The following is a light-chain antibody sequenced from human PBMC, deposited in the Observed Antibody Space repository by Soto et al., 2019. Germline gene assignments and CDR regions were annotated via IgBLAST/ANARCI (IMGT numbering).Light chain of an antibody. Sequence: DIQMTRSPSSLSASVGYRVTITYRASQAIGNYLTWYQQKPGKAPNLLIFGATTLQSGVPSRFRGSGYGTNFTLIISVRQPENFPIYYCQQCNATPLTFGQGTRLEI. CDR1: QAIGNY. J-gene: IGKJ5*01. V-gene: IGKV1-39*01. CDR2: GAT. CDR3: QQCNATPLT.